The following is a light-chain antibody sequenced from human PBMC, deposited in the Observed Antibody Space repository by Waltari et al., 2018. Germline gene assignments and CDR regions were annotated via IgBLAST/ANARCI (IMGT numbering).Light chain of an antibody. J-gene: IGKJ1*01. CDR3: QQYNTWPPWT. CDR2: GAS. Sequence: ETVMTQSPATLSVSPGESATLTCRTSQTVSSNLAGYQQKPGQAPRLLIYGASIRATGVPARFSGSGSGTQFTLTIRSLQSEDFAIYYCQQYNTWPPWTFGQGTKVDIK. V-gene: IGKV3-15*01. CDR1: QTVSSN.